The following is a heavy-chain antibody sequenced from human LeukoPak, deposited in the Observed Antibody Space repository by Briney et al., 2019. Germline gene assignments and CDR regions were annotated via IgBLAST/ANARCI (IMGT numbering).Heavy chain of an antibody. Sequence: GGSLRLSCAASGFTFSSYAMSWVRQAPGKGLEWVSAISGSGGSTYYADSVKGRFTISRDNSKNTLYLQMNSLRAEDTAVYYCAKWDSSGYYYEYFQHWGQGTLVTVSS. D-gene: IGHD3-22*01. CDR1: GFTFSSYA. J-gene: IGHJ1*01. V-gene: IGHV3-23*01. CDR2: ISGSGGST. CDR3: AKWDSSGYYYEYFQH.